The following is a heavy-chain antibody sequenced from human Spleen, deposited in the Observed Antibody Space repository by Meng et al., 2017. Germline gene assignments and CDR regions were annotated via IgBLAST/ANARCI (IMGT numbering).Heavy chain of an antibody. CDR2: IDWDDEK. Sequence: SGPTLVKPTQTLTLTCTFSGFSLSISGMRVSWFRQPPGKALEWLARIDWDDEKFYSTSLKTRLSIFKDTSKNHVVLIMTNMDPVNTATYYCARTYCSGGSCYGLSVYFDYWGQGTLVTVSS. V-gene: IGHV2-70*04. D-gene: IGHD2-15*01. CDR3: ARTYCSGGSCYGLSVYFDY. J-gene: IGHJ4*02. CDR1: GFSLSISGMR.